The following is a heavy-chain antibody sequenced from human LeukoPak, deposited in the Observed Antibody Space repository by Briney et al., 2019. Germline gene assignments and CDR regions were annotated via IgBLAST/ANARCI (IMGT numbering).Heavy chain of an antibody. CDR1: GFTFSSYG. CDR2: ISYDGSNK. V-gene: IGHV3-30*18. Sequence: GRSLRLSCAASGFTFSSYGMHWVRQAPGKGLEWVAVISYDGSNKYYADSVKGRFTISRDNSKNTLYLQMNSLRAEDTAVYYCAKDVDYYDSSGYFDTVIYTPDYWGQGTLVTVSS. CDR3: AKDVDYYDSSGYFDTVIYTPDY. D-gene: IGHD3-22*01. J-gene: IGHJ4*02.